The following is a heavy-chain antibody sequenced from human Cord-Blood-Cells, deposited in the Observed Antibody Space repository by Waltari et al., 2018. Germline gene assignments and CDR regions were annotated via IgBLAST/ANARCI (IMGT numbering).Heavy chain of an antibody. D-gene: IGHD2-15*01. V-gene: IGHV5-51*01. Sequence: EVPLVQSGAEVKKPGESLKISCKGSGYSSTRYWIGWVRPMPGKGLEWMGIIYPGDSDTRYSPSFQGQVTISADKSISTAYLQWSSLKASDTAMYYCARRPSGYCSGGSCYFDYWGQGTLVTVSS. CDR3: ARRPSGYCSGGSCYFDY. CDR1: GYSSTRYW. J-gene: IGHJ4*02. CDR2: IYPGDSDT.